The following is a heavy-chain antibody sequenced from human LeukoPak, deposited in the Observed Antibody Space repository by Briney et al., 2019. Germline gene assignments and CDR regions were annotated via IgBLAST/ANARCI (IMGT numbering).Heavy chain of an antibody. D-gene: IGHD3-10*01. CDR3: ARAAYGSVPPYVPMDV. J-gene: IGHJ6*03. CDR2: IYPGDSDT. Sequence: GEPLKLPCKGSGYSFTSYWIGWVPQMPAKGLGWSGIIYPGDSDTRHSPFFQGQVTISADKSISPAYLQWSSLKASDTAMYYRARAAYGSVPPYVPMDVRGKGTTVTVSS. CDR1: GYSFTSYW. V-gene: IGHV5-51*01.